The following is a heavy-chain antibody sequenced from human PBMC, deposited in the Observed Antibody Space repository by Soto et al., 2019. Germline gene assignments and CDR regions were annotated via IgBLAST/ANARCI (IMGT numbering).Heavy chain of an antibody. Sequence: GASVKVSCKASGGTFSSYTISWVRQAPGQGLEWMGRIIPILGIANYAQKFQGRVTITADKSTSTAYMELSSLRSEDTAVYYCARGGSSSSGYNYWGQGTLVTVSS. V-gene: IGHV1-69*02. D-gene: IGHD5-12*01. CDR2: IIPILGIA. CDR1: GGTFSSYT. J-gene: IGHJ4*02. CDR3: ARGGSSSSGYNY.